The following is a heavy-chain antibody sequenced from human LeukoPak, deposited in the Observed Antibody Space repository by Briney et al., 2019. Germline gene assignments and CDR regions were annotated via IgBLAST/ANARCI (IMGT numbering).Heavy chain of an antibody. V-gene: IGHV3-64*01. CDR2: ISSNGGST. Sequence: GGSLRLSCAASGFTFSKYPMYWVRQAPGKGLGYVSGISSNGGSTYYAHSVRGRFTISRDNSKNTLYLQMGSLRAEDMAVYYCARDFCSGVSCLDYWGQGSLVTVSS. CDR3: ARDFCSGVSCLDY. J-gene: IGHJ4*02. D-gene: IGHD2-15*01. CDR1: GFTFSKYP.